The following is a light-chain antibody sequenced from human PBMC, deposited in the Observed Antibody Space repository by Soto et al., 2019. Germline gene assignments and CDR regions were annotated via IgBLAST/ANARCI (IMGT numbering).Light chain of an antibody. V-gene: IGKV1-5*01. CDR3: QQHTSYWT. Sequence: DIQMTQSPSTLSASVGDRVTITCRASQSISSWLAWYQQKPGKAPKLLIYDASSLESGVPSRLSGSGSGTEFTLTISSLQPDDFATYYCQQHTSYWTFGQGTKVDIK. J-gene: IGKJ1*01. CDR1: QSISSW. CDR2: DAS.